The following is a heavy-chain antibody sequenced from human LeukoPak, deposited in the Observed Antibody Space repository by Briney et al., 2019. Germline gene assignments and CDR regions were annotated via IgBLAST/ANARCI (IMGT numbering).Heavy chain of an antibody. CDR3: ARTGERSIILRYFDWSPPDAFDI. J-gene: IGHJ3*02. Sequence: GGSLRLSCAASGFTFSDYYMSWIRQAPGKGLEWLSYISSRGSTIHYADSVKGRFTISRDNARNSLYLQMNSLRAEDTAVYYCARTGERSIILRYFDWSPPDAFDIWGQGTMVTVSS. CDR1: GFTFSDYY. D-gene: IGHD3-9*01. V-gene: IGHV3-11*04. CDR2: ISSRGSTI.